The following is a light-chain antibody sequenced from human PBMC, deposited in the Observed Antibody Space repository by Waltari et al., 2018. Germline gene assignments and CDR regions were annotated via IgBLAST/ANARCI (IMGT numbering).Light chain of an antibody. Sequence: DIVMTQSPESLAVSLGERDTINCKTSRSVLYPSINKNYLAWYRQKPGQPPKLLIYWASTREHGVPDRISGSGSGTDFTLTISSLQAEDVAVYYCQQYYSIPITFGQGTRLEIK. CDR1: RSVLYPSINKNY. CDR2: WAS. V-gene: IGKV4-1*01. J-gene: IGKJ5*01. CDR3: QQYYSIPIT.